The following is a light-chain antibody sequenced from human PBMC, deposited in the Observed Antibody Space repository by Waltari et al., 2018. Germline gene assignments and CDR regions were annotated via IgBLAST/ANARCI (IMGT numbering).Light chain of an antibody. CDR1: QTISIY. V-gene: IGKV1-39*01. CDR2: STS. CDR3: QQAYSTPPWT. J-gene: IGKJ1*01. Sequence: DIQMTQSPSSLSASVGDRVTISCRASQTISIYLNWYQQRPGKAPKLLVYSTSKLQKRVPSRFSGSGSGTDFTLTISSLQPEDFATYYCQQAYSTPPWTFGQGTKVEIK.